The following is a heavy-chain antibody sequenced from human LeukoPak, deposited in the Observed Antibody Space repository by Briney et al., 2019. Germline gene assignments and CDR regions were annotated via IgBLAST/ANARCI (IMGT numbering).Heavy chain of an antibody. D-gene: IGHD1-1*01. V-gene: IGHV4-34*01. CDR2: INHSGST. CDR1: GGSFSGYY. J-gene: IGHJ4*02. Sequence: SETLSLTCAVYGGSFSGYYWSWIRQPPGKGLEWIGEINHSGSTNYNPSLKSRVTISVDTSKNQFSLKLSSVTAADTAVYYCARGHGTYFFDYWAREPWSPSPQ. CDR3: ARGHGTYFFDY.